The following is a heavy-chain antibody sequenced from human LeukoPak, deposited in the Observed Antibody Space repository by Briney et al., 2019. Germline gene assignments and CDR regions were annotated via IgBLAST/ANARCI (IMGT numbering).Heavy chain of an antibody. CDR2: IYYNGSP. Sequence: SETLSLTCTVSGASLISYYWNWIRQPPGKGLEWIGYIYYNGSPNYNPSLKSRVTMSQDTSKNQFSLRLTSVTAADTAVYYCARDRVFVDTAIVSPVQYFDYWGQGTLVTVSS. J-gene: IGHJ4*02. D-gene: IGHD5-18*01. CDR1: GASLISYY. V-gene: IGHV4-59*01. CDR3: ARDRVFVDTAIVSPVQYFDY.